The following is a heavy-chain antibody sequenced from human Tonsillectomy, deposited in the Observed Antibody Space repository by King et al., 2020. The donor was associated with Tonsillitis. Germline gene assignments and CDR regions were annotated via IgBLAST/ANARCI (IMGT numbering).Heavy chain of an antibody. D-gene: IGHD2/OR15-2a*01. V-gene: IGHV3-21*01. CDR2: ITGSGSNK. J-gene: IGHJ6*02. CDR1: GFSFSTYG. Sequence: EVQLVESGGGLVTPGGSLGLSCAASGFSFSTYGINWVRQAPGKGLEWVSSITGSGSNKYYADSVKGRFTISRDNAKDSLYLQMNSLRAEDTAVYYCVRDVVYFLLDVWGQGTTVTVSS. CDR3: VRDVVYFLLDV.